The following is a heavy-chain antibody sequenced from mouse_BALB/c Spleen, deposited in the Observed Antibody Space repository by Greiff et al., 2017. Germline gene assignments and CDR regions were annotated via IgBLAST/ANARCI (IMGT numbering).Heavy chain of an antibody. V-gene: IGHV1-54*01. D-gene: IGHD2-1*01. Sequence: QVQLKESGAELVRPGTSVKVSCKASGYAFTNYLIEWVKQRPGQGLEWIGVINPGSGGTNYNEKFKGKATLTADKSSSTAYMQLSSLTSDDSAVYFCASNYPYYYAMDYWGQGTSVTVSS. CDR2: INPGSGGT. CDR3: ASNYPYYYAMDY. CDR1: GYAFTNYL. J-gene: IGHJ4*01.